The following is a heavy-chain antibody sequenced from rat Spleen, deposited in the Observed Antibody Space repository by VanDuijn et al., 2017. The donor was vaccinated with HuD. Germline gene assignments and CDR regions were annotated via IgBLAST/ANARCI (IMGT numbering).Heavy chain of an antibody. Sequence: QVQLKESGPGLVQPSQTLSLTCTVSGFSLSSYGVIWVRQPPGKGLEWMGVIWGNGNTNYNSPLKSRLSISRDTSKSQIYLKMNSLKIEDTATYFCARADVAGLSTDGIWGQGIMVTVSS. CDR2: IWGNGNT. CDR3: ARADVAGLSTDGI. V-gene: IGHV2-13*01. CDR1: GFSLSSYG. D-gene: IGHD1-2*01. J-gene: IGHJ2*01.